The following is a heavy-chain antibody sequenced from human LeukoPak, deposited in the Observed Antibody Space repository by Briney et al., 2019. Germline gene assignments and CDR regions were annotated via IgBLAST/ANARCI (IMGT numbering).Heavy chain of an antibody. D-gene: IGHD2-21*02. CDR2: INTDGSSA. CDR1: GFTFTTYW. CDR3: ARGDYAFDI. J-gene: IGHJ3*02. V-gene: IGHV3-74*01. Sequence: PGGSLGLSCAASGFTFTTYWMHWVRQAPGKGLVWVSRINTDGSSASYADSVKGRFTISRDTAKNTLYLQMNSLRAEDTAVYYCARGDYAFDIWGQGTIVTVSS.